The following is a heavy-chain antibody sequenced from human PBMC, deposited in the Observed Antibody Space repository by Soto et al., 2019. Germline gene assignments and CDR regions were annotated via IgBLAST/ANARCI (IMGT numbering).Heavy chain of an antibody. J-gene: IGHJ4*02. CDR1: GGTFSSYG. V-gene: IGHV1-69*12. CDR2: FIPIFGTA. D-gene: IGHD1-1*01. CDR3: ASALRLERRGGWDY. Sequence: QVQLVQSGAEVKKPGSSVKVSCKASGGTFSSYGISWVRQAPGQGLEWMGGFIPIFGTANYAQKFQGRVTITADESTSTAYLEVSSLRSEDTAVYYCASALRLERRGGWDYWGQGPLVTVSS.